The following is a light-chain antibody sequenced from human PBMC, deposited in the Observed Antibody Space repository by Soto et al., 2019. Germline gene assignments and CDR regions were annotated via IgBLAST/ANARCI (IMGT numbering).Light chain of an antibody. V-gene: IGKV2-28*01. J-gene: IGKJ5*01. CDR1: QSLEHRNRQNY. CDR2: LGS. CDR3: MQALQTPQVT. Sequence: DIVMTQSPLSLPVTPGEPASISCRSSQSLEHRNRQNYLDWFLQKPGQSPQLLIYLGSNRASGVPDRFSGSGSGTDFTLTISRVEAEDVGVYYCMQALQTPQVTFGQGTRLEI.